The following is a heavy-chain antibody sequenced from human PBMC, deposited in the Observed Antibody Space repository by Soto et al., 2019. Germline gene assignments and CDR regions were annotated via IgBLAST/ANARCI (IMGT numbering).Heavy chain of an antibody. CDR3: ASPLITMVRGAAGKRYFDL. Sequence: QLQLQESGPGLVKPSETLSLTCTVSGGSISSSSYYWGWIRQPPGKGLEWIGSIYYSGSTYYNPSLKSRATISVDTSTNQFSLKLSSVTAADTAVYYCASPLITMVRGAAGKRYFDLWGRGTLVTVSS. D-gene: IGHD3-10*01. CDR2: IYYSGST. CDR1: GGSISSSSYY. V-gene: IGHV4-39*01. J-gene: IGHJ2*01.